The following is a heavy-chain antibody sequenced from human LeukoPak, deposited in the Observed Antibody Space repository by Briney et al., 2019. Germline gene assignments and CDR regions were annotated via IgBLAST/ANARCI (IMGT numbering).Heavy chain of an antibody. Sequence: SETLSLTCTVSGYSISSGYYWGWIRQPPGKGLEWIGSIYHSGSTYYNPSLESRVTISVDTSKNQFSLKLSSVTAADTAVYYCAREDRGYSFDYWGQGTLVTVSS. CDR1: GYSISSGYY. J-gene: IGHJ4*02. V-gene: IGHV4-38-2*02. CDR2: IYHSGST. D-gene: IGHD5-18*01. CDR3: AREDRGYSFDY.